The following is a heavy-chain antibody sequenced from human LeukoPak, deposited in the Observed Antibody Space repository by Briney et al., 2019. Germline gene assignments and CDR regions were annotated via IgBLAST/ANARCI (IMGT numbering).Heavy chain of an antibody. J-gene: IGHJ6*02. CDR2: ISYDGSNK. Sequence: GGSLRLSCAASGFTFSSYGMHWVRQAPGKGLEWVAVISYDGSNKYYADSVKGRFTISRDNSKNTLYLQMNSLRAEDTAVYYCAKEMVGGGYYYYGMDVWGQGTTVTVSS. CDR1: GFTFSSYG. V-gene: IGHV3-30*18. CDR3: AKEMVGGGYYYYGMDV. D-gene: IGHD3-10*01.